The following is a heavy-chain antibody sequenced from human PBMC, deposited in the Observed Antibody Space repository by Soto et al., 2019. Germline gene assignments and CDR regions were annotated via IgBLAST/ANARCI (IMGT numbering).Heavy chain of an antibody. V-gene: IGHV4-30-4*01. CDR2: IYYSGST. CDR1: GGSISSGDYY. Sequence: QVQLQESGPGLVKPSQTLSLTCTVSGGSISSGDYYWSWVRQPPGKGLEWIGYIYYSGSTYYNPSLKSRVTISVDTSKHQFSLKLSSVTAADTAVYYCARRGDSSGYYAFDIWGQGTMVTVSS. D-gene: IGHD3-22*01. CDR3: ARRGDSSGYYAFDI. J-gene: IGHJ3*02.